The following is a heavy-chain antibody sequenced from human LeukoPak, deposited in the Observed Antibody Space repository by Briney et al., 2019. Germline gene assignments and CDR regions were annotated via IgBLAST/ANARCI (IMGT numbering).Heavy chain of an antibody. J-gene: IGHJ4*02. CDR2: IWYDGSRQ. CDR1: GFTFSSYA. D-gene: IGHD2-21*01. Sequence: GGSLRLSCAASGFTFSSYAMSWVRQAPGKGLEWVAIIWYDGSRQEYADSVKGRFTISKDNSKNMLYLQMNSLRAEDTAIYYCATSTPYVVPSYWGQGTLVIVSS. CDR3: ATSTPYVVPSY. V-gene: IGHV3-33*08.